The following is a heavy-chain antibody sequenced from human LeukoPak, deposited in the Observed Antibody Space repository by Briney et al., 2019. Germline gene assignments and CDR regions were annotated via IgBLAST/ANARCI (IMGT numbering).Heavy chain of an antibody. V-gene: IGHV4-34*01. CDR1: GGSFSGYY. J-gene: IGHJ4*02. CDR2: INHSGST. CDR3: ARGGRLERRPFDY. D-gene: IGHD1-1*01. Sequence: KPSETLSLTCAVYGGSFSGYYWSWIRQPPGKGLEWIGEINHSGSTNYNPSLKSRVTISVDTSKNEFSLKLSSVTAADTAVYYCARGGRLERRPFDYWGQGTLVTVSS.